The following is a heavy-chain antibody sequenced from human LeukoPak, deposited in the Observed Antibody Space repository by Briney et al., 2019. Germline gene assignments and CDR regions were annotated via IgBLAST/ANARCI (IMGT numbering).Heavy chain of an antibody. Sequence: RASVKVSCKASGYTFTTYGINWVRQAPGQGLEWMGWISTYNGYTNYAQNLQGRVTMTTDTSTSTAYMELRSLRSDDTAVFYCARDLNVESFVPQWEGAAGPLGAFDIWGQGTMVTVSP. CDR3: ARDLNVESFVPQWEGAAGPLGAFDI. CDR1: GYTFTTYG. J-gene: IGHJ3*02. V-gene: IGHV1-18*01. D-gene: IGHD6-13*01. CDR2: ISTYNGYT.